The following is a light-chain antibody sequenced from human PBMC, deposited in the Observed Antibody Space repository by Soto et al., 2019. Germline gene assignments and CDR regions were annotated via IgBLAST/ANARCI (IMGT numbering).Light chain of an antibody. V-gene: IGKV3-20*01. CDR1: QSVSNNY. CDR3: QQFDSSAIT. Sequence: EIVWTQSPGTLSLSPGERATLSCRASQSVSNNYLAWYQHKRGQAPRLLIYGASTRATGIPDRFSGSGSGTDFTLTISRLEPEDFAVYYCQQFDSSAITFGQGTRLEIK. CDR2: GAS. J-gene: IGKJ5*01.